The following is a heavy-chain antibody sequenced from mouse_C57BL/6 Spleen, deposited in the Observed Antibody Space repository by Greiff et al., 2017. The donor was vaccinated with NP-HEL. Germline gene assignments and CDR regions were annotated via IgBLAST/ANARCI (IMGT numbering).Heavy chain of an antibody. D-gene: IGHD1-1*01. Sequence: VQLKESGPELVKPGASVKISCKASGYSFTDYNMNWVKQSNGKSLEWIGVINPNYGTTSYNQKFKGKATLTVDQSSSTAYMQLNSLTSEDSAVYYCARSSPTHYYGSSYSYYFDYWGQGTTLTVSS. CDR3: ARSSPTHYYGSSYSYYFDY. J-gene: IGHJ2*01. CDR2: INPNYGTT. V-gene: IGHV1-39*01. CDR1: GYSFTDYN.